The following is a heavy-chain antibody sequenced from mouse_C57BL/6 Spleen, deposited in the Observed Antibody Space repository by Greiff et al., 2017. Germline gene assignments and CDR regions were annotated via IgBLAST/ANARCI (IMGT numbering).Heavy chain of an antibody. J-gene: IGHJ2*01. CDR1: GYTFTSYW. CDR3: ARSTYYYGSSYGPHFDY. V-gene: IGHV1-52*01. Sequence: QVQLQQPGAELVRPGSSVKLSCKASGYTFTSYWMHWVKQRPIQGLEWIGNIDPSDSETHYNQKFKDKATLTVDKSSSTAYMQLSSLTSEDSAVYYGARSTYYYGSSYGPHFDYWGQGTTLTVAA. D-gene: IGHD1-1*01. CDR2: IDPSDSET.